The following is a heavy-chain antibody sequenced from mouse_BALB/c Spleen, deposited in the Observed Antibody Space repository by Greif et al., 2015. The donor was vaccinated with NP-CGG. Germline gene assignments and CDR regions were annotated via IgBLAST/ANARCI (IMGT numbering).Heavy chain of an antibody. V-gene: IGHV1-15*01. Sequence: QVQLQQPGAELVRPGASVTLSCKASGYTFTDYEMHWVKQTPVHGLEWIGAIDPETGGTAYNQKFKGKATLTADKSSSTAYMELRSLTSEDSAVYYCTLVAYWGQGTLVTVSA. CDR2: IDPETGGT. CDR1: GYTFTDYE. CDR3: TLVAY. J-gene: IGHJ3*01.